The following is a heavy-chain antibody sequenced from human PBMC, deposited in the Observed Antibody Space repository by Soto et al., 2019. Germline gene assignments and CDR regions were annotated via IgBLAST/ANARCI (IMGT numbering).Heavy chain of an antibody. CDR3: AKVRLSSGYYPNDFDY. D-gene: IGHD3-22*01. Sequence: GGSLRLSCAASGFTFSSYAMSWVRQAPGKGLEWVSTISSRGGSTYYADSVKGRFTISRDNSKNTLFLQMNSLRAEDTAVYYCAKVRLSSGYYPNDFDYWGQGTLVTVSS. V-gene: IGHV3-23*01. J-gene: IGHJ4*02. CDR2: ISSRGGST. CDR1: GFTFSSYA.